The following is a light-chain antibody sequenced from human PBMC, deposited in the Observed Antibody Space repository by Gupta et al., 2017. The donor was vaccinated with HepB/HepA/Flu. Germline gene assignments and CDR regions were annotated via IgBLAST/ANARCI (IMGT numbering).Light chain of an antibody. Sequence: EIVLTQSPGTLSLSPGERATLSCRASQSVSSDYLVWYQQKPGQAPRLLIYGTSTRAAGIPDRFSGGGSGTDFALTISRLEPEDFAMYYCQEYDLSTGCIFGQGTKLEIK. V-gene: IGKV3-20*01. J-gene: IGKJ2*01. CDR2: GTS. CDR3: QEYDLSTGCI. CDR1: QSVSSDY.